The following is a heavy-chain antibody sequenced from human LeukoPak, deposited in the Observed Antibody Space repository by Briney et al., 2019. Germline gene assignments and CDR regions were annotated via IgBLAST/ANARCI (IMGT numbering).Heavy chain of an antibody. CDR1: GGSISSYY. D-gene: IGHD4-11*01. V-gene: IGHV4-59*01. Sequence: SETLSLTCTVSGGSISSYYWSWIRQPPGKGLEWIGYIYYSGSTNYNPSLKSRVTISVDTSKNQFSLKLSSVTAADTAVYYCARFHSNYDAFDPWGQGTLVTVSS. J-gene: IGHJ5*02. CDR2: IYYSGST. CDR3: ARFHSNYDAFDP.